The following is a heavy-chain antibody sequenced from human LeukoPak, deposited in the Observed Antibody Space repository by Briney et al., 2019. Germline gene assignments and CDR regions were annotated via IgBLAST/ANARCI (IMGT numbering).Heavy chain of an antibody. D-gene: IGHD3-10*01. V-gene: IGHV3-23*01. J-gene: IGHJ4*02. CDR3: AREGLYYYGSGSYQTPFDY. CDR1: GFTFSSYA. CDR2: ISGSGGST. Sequence: GSLRLSCAASGFTFSSYAMSWVRQAPGKGLEWVSAISGSGGSTYYADSVKGRFTISRDNAKNTLYLQMNSLRAEDTAVYYCAREGLYYYGSGSYQTPFDYWGQGTLVTVSS.